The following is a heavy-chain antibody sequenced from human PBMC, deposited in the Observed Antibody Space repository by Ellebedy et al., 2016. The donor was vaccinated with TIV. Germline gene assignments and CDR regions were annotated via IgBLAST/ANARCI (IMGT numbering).Heavy chain of an antibody. CDR3: ARPFMGDWFDP. J-gene: IGHJ5*02. CDR2: ISFSGST. CDR1: GGSISSYY. Sequence: SETLSLXXTVSGGSISSYYWSWIRQPPGKGLEWIGYISFSGSTNYNPSLKSRVTISVDTSNNQFSLKLSSVTAADTAVYYCARPFMGDWFDPWGQGTLVTVSS. V-gene: IGHV4-59*01. D-gene: IGHD3-16*01.